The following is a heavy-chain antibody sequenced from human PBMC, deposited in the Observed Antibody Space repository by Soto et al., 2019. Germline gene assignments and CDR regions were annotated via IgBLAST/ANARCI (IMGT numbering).Heavy chain of an antibody. J-gene: IGHJ4*02. D-gene: IGHD3-22*01. V-gene: IGHV4-34*01. CDR2: INHSGST. Sequence: SETLSLTCAVYGGSFSGYYWSWIRQPPGKGLEWIGEINHSGSTNYNPSLKSRVTISVDTSKNQFSLKLSSVTAADTAVYYCARGGYYYDSSGYYDFDYWGQGTLVTVSS. CDR1: GGSFSGYY. CDR3: ARGGYYYDSSGYYDFDY.